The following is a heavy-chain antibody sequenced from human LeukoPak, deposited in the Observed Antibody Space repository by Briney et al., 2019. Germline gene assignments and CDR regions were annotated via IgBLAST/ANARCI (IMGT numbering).Heavy chain of an antibody. Sequence: ASVKVSCKASEYTFTGYYMQWVRQAPGQGLEWMGRINPNSGGTNYAQQFQGRVTMTWDTSISTAYMELSRLRSDDTAVYYCARGPPLKYCSNTNCKPTFDPWGQGTLVTVSS. D-gene: IGHD2-2*01. J-gene: IGHJ5*02. CDR3: ARGPPLKYCSNTNCKPTFDP. CDR1: EYTFTGYY. CDR2: INPNSGGT. V-gene: IGHV1-2*06.